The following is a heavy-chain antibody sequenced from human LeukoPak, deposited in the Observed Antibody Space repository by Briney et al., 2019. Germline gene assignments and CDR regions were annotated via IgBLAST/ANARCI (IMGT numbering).Heavy chain of an antibody. Sequence: PGVSLRLSCAGYGITLSELWMNWVRQVPGKGLEWVANIKQDGSEKKYVDSVKGRFTISRDNAKNSVYLQMNSLSVDDTAVYYCVGGYGWLPDYWGQGALVTVSS. CDR2: IKQDGSEK. D-gene: IGHD6-19*01. CDR1: GITLSELW. V-gene: IGHV3-7*04. CDR3: VGGYGWLPDY. J-gene: IGHJ4*02.